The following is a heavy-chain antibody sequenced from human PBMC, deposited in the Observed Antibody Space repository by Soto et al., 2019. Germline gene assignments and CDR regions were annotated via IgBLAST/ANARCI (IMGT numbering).Heavy chain of an antibody. CDR3: ARGCHIVEGSTSCHYFDY. D-gene: IGHD2-2*01. Sequence: PGGSLILSCAASGFTFSSYIMNWVRQAPGKGLEWVSYISSSSSTIYYADSVKGRFTISRDNAKNSLYLQMNSLRAEDTAVYYCARGCHIVEGSTSCHYFDYWGQGTLVTVSS. J-gene: IGHJ4*02. CDR1: GFTFSSYI. V-gene: IGHV3-48*01. CDR2: ISSSSSTI.